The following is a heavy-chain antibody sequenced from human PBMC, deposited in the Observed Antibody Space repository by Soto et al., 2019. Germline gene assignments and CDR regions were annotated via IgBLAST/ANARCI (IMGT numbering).Heavy chain of an antibody. Sequence: GGSLRLSCAASGFTFSSYGMHWVRQAPGKGLEWVAVISYGGSTYYADSVKGRVTISRDNSKNTLYLQMNSLRAEDTAVYYCEKVSLGALTFTDYYYYGLDVWGQGTTVTVSS. CDR2: ISYGGST. CDR3: EKVSLGALTFTDYYYYGLDV. D-gene: IGHD1-26*01. CDR1: GFTFSSYG. V-gene: IGHV3-30*18. J-gene: IGHJ6*02.